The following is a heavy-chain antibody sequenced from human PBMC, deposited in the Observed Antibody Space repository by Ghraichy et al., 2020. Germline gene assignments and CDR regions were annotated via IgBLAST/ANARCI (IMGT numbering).Heavy chain of an antibody. CDR3: ASLSSGWYYFDY. CDR1: GGSISSYY. V-gene: IGHV4-59*01. Sequence: SQTLFTCTVSGGSISSYYWSWIRQPPGKGLEWIGYIYYSGSTNYNPSLKSRVTISVDTSKNQFSLKLSSVTAADTAVYYCASLSSGWYYFDYWGQGTLVTVSS. D-gene: IGHD6-19*01. J-gene: IGHJ4*02. CDR2: IYYSGST.